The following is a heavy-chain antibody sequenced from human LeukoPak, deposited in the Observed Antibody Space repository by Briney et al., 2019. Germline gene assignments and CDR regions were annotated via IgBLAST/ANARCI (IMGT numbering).Heavy chain of an antibody. J-gene: IGHJ4*02. CDR1: GFTFSSYA. CDR3: AKDQSSMIVVATVDY. CDR2: ISGSGGST. D-gene: IGHD3-22*01. Sequence: PGGSLRLSCAASGFTFSSYAMSWVRQAPGKGLEWVSAISGSGGSTYYADSVKGRFTISRDNSKNTLYLQMNSLRAEDTAVYYCAKDQSSMIVVATVDYWGQGTLVTVSS. V-gene: IGHV3-23*01.